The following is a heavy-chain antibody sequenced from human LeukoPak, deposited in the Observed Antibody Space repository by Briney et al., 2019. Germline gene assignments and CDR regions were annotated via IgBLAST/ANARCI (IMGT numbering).Heavy chain of an antibody. D-gene: IGHD2-21*01. CDR3: ARGTAYCGGDCYFGY. J-gene: IGHJ4*02. CDR1: GYTFTSYG. Sequence: ASVKVSCKASGYTFTSYGISWVRQAPGQGLEWMGWISAYNGNTNYAQKLQGRVTMTTDTSTSTAYMELRSLRSDDTAVYYCARGTAYCGGDCYFGYWGQGTLVTVSS. V-gene: IGHV1-18*01. CDR2: ISAYNGNT.